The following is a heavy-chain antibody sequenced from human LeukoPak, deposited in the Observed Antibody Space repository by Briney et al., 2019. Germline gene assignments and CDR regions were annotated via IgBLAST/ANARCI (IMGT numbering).Heavy chain of an antibody. Sequence: TPGGSLRLSCAASGFTFSSYSMNWVRQAPGKGLEWVSSISSSSSYIYYADSVKGRFTISRDNAKNSLYLQMNSLRAEDTAVYYCARVCSSTSCYRGLGGFDYWGQGTLATVSS. CDR2: ISSSSSYI. V-gene: IGHV3-21*01. D-gene: IGHD2-2*01. CDR1: GFTFSSYS. J-gene: IGHJ4*02. CDR3: ARVCSSTSCYRGLGGFDY.